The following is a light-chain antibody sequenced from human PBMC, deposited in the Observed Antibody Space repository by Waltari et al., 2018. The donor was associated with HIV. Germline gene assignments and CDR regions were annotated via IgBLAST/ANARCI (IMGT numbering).Light chain of an antibody. V-gene: IGLV2-11*03. CDR2: DVT. CDR3: CSYAGSYTFV. CDR1: SSDVGGYNS. Sequence: SVSGSPGQSVAISCTGTSSDVGGYNSVSWYQQHPGKALKLMIYDVTKRPSGVPDRFSGSKSGNTASLTISGLQAEDEADYYCCSYAGSYTFVFGGGTKLTVL. J-gene: IGLJ3*02.